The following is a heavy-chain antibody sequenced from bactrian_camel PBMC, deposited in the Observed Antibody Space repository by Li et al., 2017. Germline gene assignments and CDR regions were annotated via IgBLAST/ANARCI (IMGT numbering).Heavy chain of an antibody. V-gene: IGHV3S53*01. CDR3: NANCPRDSWRSWRDDY. Sequence: HVQLVESGRGSVQAGGSLRLSCGASAYTFSANCVAWYRQVPGKEREGVAHIDVDGTPAYAESVKGRFTISRDNAKNTVYLQMNSLKPEDTAMYYCNANCPRDSWRSWRDDYWGQGTQVTVS. CDR1: AYTFSANC. CDR2: IDVDGTP. J-gene: IGHJ4*01.